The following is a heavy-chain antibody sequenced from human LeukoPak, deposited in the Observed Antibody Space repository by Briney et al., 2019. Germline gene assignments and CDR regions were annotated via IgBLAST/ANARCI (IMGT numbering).Heavy chain of an antibody. Sequence: GGSLRLSCAASGFTFSSYEMNWVRQAPGKGLEWVSYISSSGSTIYYADSVKGRFTISRDNAENSLFLQMNSLRAEDTAVYYCAREFSVGAAGDYWGQGTLVTVSS. CDR1: GFTFSSYE. D-gene: IGHD3-10*01. V-gene: IGHV3-48*03. J-gene: IGHJ4*02. CDR2: ISSSGSTI. CDR3: AREFSVGAAGDY.